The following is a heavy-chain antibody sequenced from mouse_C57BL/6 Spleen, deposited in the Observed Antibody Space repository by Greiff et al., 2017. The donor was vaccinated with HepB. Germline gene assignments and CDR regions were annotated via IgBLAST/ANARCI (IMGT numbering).Heavy chain of an antibody. CDR1: GFTFSSYA. CDR3: ARDGGNYDYDENAMDY. J-gene: IGHJ4*01. CDR2: ISDGGSYT. D-gene: IGHD2-4*01. V-gene: IGHV5-4*01. Sequence: EVQGVESGGGLVKPGGSLKLSCAASGFTFSSYAMSWVRQTPEKRLEWVATISDGGSYTYYPDNVKGRFTISRDNAKNNLYLQMSHLKSEDTAMYYCARDGGNYDYDENAMDYWGQGTSVTVSS.